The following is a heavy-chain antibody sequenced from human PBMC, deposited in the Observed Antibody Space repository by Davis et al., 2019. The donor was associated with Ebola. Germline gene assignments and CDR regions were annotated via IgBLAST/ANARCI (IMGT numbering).Heavy chain of an antibody. V-gene: IGHV3-7*01. CDR3: ARPHITWTTVVTE. CDR1: GFTFSSYW. D-gene: IGHD4-23*01. J-gene: IGHJ4*02. CDR2: IKQDGREK. Sequence: PGGSLRLSCAASGFTFSSYWMSWVRQAPGKGLEWVANIKQDGREKYYVDSVKGRFTISRDNAKNSLYLQMNSLRAEDTAVYYCARPHITWTTVVTEWGQGTLVTVSS.